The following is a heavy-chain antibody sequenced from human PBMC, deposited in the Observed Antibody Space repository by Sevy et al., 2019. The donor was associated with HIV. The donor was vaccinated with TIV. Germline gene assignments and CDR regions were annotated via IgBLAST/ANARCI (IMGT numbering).Heavy chain of an antibody. CDR1: EFTFSSYA. CDR2: ISGSGGET. Sequence: GGSLRLSCAASEFTFSSYAMSWVRQAPGKGLEWVSSISGSGGETYYADSVKGRFTISRDKSKNTLYLQMTSLRVEDTAVYYCAKDMIVVVGEALDIWGQGTLVTVSS. D-gene: IGHD3-22*01. CDR3: AKDMIVVVGEALDI. J-gene: IGHJ3*02. V-gene: IGHV3-23*01.